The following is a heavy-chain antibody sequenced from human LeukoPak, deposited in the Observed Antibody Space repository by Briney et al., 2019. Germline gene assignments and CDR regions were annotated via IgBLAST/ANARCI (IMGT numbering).Heavy chain of an antibody. CDR3: AKFAFRIAAAGTDY. CDR2: IFINGGST. D-gene: IGHD6-13*01. Sequence: PGGSLRLSCTASGFTFSSYAMNWVRQAPGKGLEWVSSIFINGGSTYYANSLKGLFTISRDDSKNTLYLQMNSLRAEDTAVYYCAKFAFRIAAAGTDYWGQGTLVTVSS. J-gene: IGHJ4*02. CDR1: GFTFSSYA. V-gene: IGHV3-23*01.